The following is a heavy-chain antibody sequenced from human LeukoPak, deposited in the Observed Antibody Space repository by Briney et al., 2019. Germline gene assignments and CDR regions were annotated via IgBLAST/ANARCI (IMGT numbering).Heavy chain of an antibody. V-gene: IGHV1-69*01. CDR2: IIPIFGTA. Sequence: SVKVSCKASGGTFSSYAISWVRQAPGQGLEWMGGIIPIFGTANYAQKFQGRVTITADESTSTAYMELSSLRSEDTAVYYCARGITGPKSPTFQYYYYMDVWGKGTTVTVSS. CDR1: GGTFSSYA. D-gene: IGHD1/OR15-1a*01. CDR3: ARGITGPKSPTFQYYYYMDV. J-gene: IGHJ6*03.